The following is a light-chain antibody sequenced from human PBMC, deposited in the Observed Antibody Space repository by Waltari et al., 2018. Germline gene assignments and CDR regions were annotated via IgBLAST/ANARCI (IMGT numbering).Light chain of an antibody. Sequence: DIQMTQSPSSLSASVGDSVTITCRASQSISSYLNWYQQKPGKAPKLLIYAASSLQSGVPSRFSGSGSGTDFTLTISSLQPEDFATYYCQQSYSTPVTFGQGTKVEIK. CDR3: QQSYSTPVT. CDR1: QSISSY. V-gene: IGKV1-39*01. CDR2: AAS. J-gene: IGKJ1*01.